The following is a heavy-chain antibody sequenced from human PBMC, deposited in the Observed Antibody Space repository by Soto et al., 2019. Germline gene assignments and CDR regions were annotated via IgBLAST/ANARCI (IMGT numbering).Heavy chain of an antibody. Sequence: QVQLVQSGAEVKKPGSSVKVSCKASGGTFSSYAISWVRQAPGQGLEWMGGIFPIFGTANYAQKCQGRVTITADEATSTAYMELSSLRSGDTAVYYCASGIAAAGKIINYYGMDVWGQGATVTVSS. D-gene: IGHD6-13*01. CDR1: GGTFSSYA. V-gene: IGHV1-69*01. CDR3: ASGIAAAGKIINYYGMDV. J-gene: IGHJ6*02. CDR2: IFPIFGTA.